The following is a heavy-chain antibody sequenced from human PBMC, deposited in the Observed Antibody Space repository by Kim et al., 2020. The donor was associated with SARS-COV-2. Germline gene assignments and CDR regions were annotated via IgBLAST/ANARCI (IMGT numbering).Heavy chain of an antibody. CDR1: GFTFTSSA. D-gene: IGHD6-6*01. CDR2: IVVGSGNT. J-gene: IGHJ6*02. V-gene: IGHV1-58*01. Sequence: SVKVSCKASGFTFTSSAVQWVRQARGQRLEWIGWIVVGSGNTNYAQKFQERVTITRDMSTSTAYMELSSLRSEDTAVYYCAAGLEYSSSSDYYGMDVWGQGTTVTVSS. CDR3: AAGLEYSSSSDYYGMDV.